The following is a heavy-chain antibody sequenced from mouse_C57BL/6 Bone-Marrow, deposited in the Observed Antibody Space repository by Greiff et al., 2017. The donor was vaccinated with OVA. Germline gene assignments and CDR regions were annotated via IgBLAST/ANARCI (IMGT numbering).Heavy chain of an antibody. V-gene: IGHV14-1*01. CDR1: GFNIKDYY. D-gene: IGHD1-1*01. CDR2: IDPEAGDT. Sequence: EVQLQQSGAELVRPGASVKLSCTASGFNIKDYYMHWVKQRPEQGLEWIGRIDPEAGDTEYAPKFQGKATMTADTASNTAYLQLSSLTSEDTAVYYCTSIYYYGSGYFDVWGTGTTVTVSS. J-gene: IGHJ1*03. CDR3: TSIYYYGSGYFDV.